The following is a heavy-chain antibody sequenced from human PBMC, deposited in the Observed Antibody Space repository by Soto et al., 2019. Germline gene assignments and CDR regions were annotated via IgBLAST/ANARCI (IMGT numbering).Heavy chain of an antibody. CDR1: GFSVSSNY. D-gene: IGHD3-10*01. J-gene: IGHJ4*02. CDR3: XXXXXXXGIDC. CDR2: IYSGGNT. V-gene: IGHV3-53*01. Sequence: EVQLVESGGGLIQPGGSLRLSCAASGFSVSSNYMTWVRQXXXKGLEWVSVIYSGGNTYYADSVKGRFTISRDNSKNTXXXXXXXXXXXXXXXXXXXXXXXXXGIDCWGQGTLVTVSS.